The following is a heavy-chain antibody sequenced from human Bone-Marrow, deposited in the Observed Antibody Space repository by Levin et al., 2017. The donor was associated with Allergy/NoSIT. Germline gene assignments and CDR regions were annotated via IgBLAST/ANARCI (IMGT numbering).Heavy chain of an antibody. CDR3: ARDGMASVTRGYYFDF. V-gene: IGHV3-48*02. J-gene: IGHJ4*02. CDR1: GFTFSNYA. Sequence: PGGSLRLSCAASGFTFSNYAMNWVRQVPGKRLEWLSYITFGTTTYYADSVKGRFTISRDNARSSLYLQMNSLRDEDTAVYYCARDGMASVTRGYYFDFWGQGIPVTVSS. D-gene: IGHD5-24*01. CDR2: ITFGTTT.